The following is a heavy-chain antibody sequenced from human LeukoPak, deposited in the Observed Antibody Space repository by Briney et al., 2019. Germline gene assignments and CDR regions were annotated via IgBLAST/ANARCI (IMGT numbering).Heavy chain of an antibody. CDR2: MNPNNGHT. J-gene: IGHJ2*01. CDR1: GYTFTYD. Sequence: ASVKVSCKASGYTFTYDVNWVRRATGQGGEWRGWMNPNNGHTAYAQKFQGRVSLTRHTSISTAYMELSSLRSEDTAVYYCARAYGDLPRWYFDLWGRGTLVTVSS. CDR3: ARAYGDLPRWYFDL. V-gene: IGHV1-8*03. D-gene: IGHD4/OR15-4a*01.